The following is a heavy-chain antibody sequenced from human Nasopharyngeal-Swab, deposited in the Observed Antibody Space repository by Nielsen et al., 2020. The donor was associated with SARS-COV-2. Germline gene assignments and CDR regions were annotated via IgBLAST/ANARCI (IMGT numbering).Heavy chain of an antibody. V-gene: IGHV1-18*01. CDR2: ISAYNGNT. CDR3: ARDRIVVVPAAIPHAESYYYDGMDV. J-gene: IGHJ6*02. CDR1: GYTFTSYG. Sequence: ASVKVSCKASGYTFTSYGISWVRQAPGQGLEWMGWISAYNGNTNYAQKLQGRVTMTTDTSTSTAYMELRSLRSDDTAVYYCARDRIVVVPAAIPHAESYYYDGMDVWGQGTTVTVSS. D-gene: IGHD2-2*01.